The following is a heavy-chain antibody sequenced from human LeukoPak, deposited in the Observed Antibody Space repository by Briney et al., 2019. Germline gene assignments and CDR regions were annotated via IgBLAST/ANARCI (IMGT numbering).Heavy chain of an antibody. Sequence: PGGSLRLSCAASGFTVSSNYMSWVRQAPGKGLEWVPVIYSGGSTYYADSVKGRFTISRDNSKNTLYLQMNSLRAEDTAVYHCARGRGYYDSSGYYYEALAYFDYWGQGTLVTVSS. CDR1: GFTVSSNY. CDR2: IYSGGST. V-gene: IGHV3-66*02. CDR3: ARGRGYYDSSGYYYEALAYFDY. J-gene: IGHJ4*02. D-gene: IGHD3-22*01.